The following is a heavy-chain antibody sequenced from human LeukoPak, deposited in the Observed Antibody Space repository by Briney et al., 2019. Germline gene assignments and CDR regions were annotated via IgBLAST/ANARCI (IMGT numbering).Heavy chain of an antibody. Sequence: GGSLRLSCAASGFTFSSYWMHWVRQAPGKGLVWVSRINSDGSSTRYADSVKGRFTISRDNAKNSLYLQMNSLRAEDTAVYYCASHYGDEVWYNWFDPWGQGTLVTVSS. CDR1: GFTFSSYW. D-gene: IGHD4-17*01. CDR2: INSDGSST. J-gene: IGHJ5*02. V-gene: IGHV3-74*01. CDR3: ASHYGDEVWYNWFDP.